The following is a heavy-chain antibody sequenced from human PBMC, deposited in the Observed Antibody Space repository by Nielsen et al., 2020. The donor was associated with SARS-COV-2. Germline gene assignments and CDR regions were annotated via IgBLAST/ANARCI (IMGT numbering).Heavy chain of an antibody. CDR1: GFTFSSYA. J-gene: IGHJ4*02. Sequence: GESLKISCAASGFTFSSYAMSWVRQAPGKGLEWVSAISGSGGSTYYADSVKSRFTIPRDNSKNTLYLQMNSLRAEDTAVYYCARSEVVVAARLDYWGQGTLVTVSS. D-gene: IGHD2-15*01. CDR3: ARSEVVVAARLDY. V-gene: IGHV3-23*01. CDR2: ISGSGGST.